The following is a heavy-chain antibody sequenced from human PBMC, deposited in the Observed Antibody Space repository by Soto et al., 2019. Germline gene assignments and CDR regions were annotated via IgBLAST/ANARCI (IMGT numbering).Heavy chain of an antibody. V-gene: IGHV3-30-3*01. CDR3: ARDRKASGSCYWNNYYGMDV. D-gene: IGHD1-26*01. CDR2: ISYDGSNK. CDR1: GFTFSSYA. J-gene: IGHJ6*02. Sequence: GVSLRLSCAASGFTFSSYAMHWVRQAPGKRLEWVAVISYDGSNKYYADSVKGRFTISRDNSKNTLYLQMNSLRAEDTAVYYCARDRKASGSCYWNNYYGMDVWGQGTTVTVSS.